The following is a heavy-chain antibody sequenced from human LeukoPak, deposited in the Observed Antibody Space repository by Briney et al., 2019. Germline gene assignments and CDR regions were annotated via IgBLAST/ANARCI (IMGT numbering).Heavy chain of an antibody. CDR2: IYYSGST. CDR3: ARAYGEPDYFDY. Sequence: PSETLSLTCTVSGGSISSYYWSWIRQPPGKGLEWIGYIYYSGSTNYNPSLKSRVTISVDTSKNQFSLKLSSVTAADTAVYYCARAYGEPDYFDYWGQGTLVTVSS. J-gene: IGHJ4*02. CDR1: GGSISSYY. V-gene: IGHV4-59*08. D-gene: IGHD4-17*01.